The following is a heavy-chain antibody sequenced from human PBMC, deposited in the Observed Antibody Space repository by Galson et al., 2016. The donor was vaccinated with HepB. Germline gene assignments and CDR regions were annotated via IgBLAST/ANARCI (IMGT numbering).Heavy chain of an antibody. CDR3: ARDGGQQLVRWERLRKVYYYYAMDA. Sequence: SLRHSCAASGFTFSSYSMNWVRQAPGMGLEWVSYISSSSSSIYYADSVKGRFTISRDNAKNSLYLQMNSLRDEDTAVYYCARDGGQQLVRWERLRKVYYYYAMDAWGQGTTVTVSS. CDR2: ISSSSSSI. D-gene: IGHD6-13*01. CDR1: GFTFSSYS. V-gene: IGHV3-48*02. J-gene: IGHJ6*02.